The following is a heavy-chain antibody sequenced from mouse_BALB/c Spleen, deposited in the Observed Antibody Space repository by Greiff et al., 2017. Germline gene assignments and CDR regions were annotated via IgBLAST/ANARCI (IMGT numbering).Heavy chain of an antibody. CDR3: ARSYRYDGTLRNEAMDY. CDR2: INPYNGDT. CDR1: GYSFTGYF. D-gene: IGHD2-14*01. Sequence: VHVKQSGPELVKPGASVKISCKASGYSFTGYFMNWVMQSHGKSLEWIGRINPYNGDTFYNQKFKGKATLTVDKSSSTAHMELRSLASEDSAVYYCARSYRYDGTLRNEAMDYWGQGTSVTVSS. J-gene: IGHJ4*01. V-gene: IGHV1-20*02.